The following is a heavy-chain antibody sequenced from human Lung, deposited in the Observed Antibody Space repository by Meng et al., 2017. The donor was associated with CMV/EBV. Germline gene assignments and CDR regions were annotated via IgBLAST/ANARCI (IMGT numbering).Heavy chain of an antibody. CDR2: MFSSGST. CDR3: AGLYSSGWCFDS. CDR1: GGSISNNY. V-gene: IGHV4-59*01. J-gene: IGHJ4*02. D-gene: IGHD6-19*01. Sequence: QVQLQESGPGLVKPSETLSLTCAVSGGSISNNYWSWIRQPPGKGLEWIGYMFSSGSTYYNPSLKSRVTISLDTSKNQFSLKLSSVSSADTAVYYCAGLYSSGWCFDSWGQGTLVTVSS.